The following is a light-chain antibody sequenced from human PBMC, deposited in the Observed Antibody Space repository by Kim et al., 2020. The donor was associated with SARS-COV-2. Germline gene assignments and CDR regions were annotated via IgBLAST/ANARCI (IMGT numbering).Light chain of an antibody. CDR3: QVWDSSSDHYV. V-gene: IGLV3-21*04. CDR1: NKGSKS. J-gene: IGLJ1*01. Sequence: LGKPARITCGGKNKGSKSGHGYRLTPGKAHVIVIYYDSDRPAGIPERFSGSKSGNTATLTISRVEAGDEADYYCQVWDSSSDHYVFGTGTKVTVL. CDR2: YDS.